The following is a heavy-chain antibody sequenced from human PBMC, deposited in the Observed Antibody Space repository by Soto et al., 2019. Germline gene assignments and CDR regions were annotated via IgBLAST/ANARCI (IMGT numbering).Heavy chain of an antibody. V-gene: IGHV4-31*03. Sequence: SETQSLTCNVSGDSISSGGSYWKWMCQRPGKGLEWMGYIFYSGSFYYTPSLRGRVMMSADTSKNQFTLQLTSVTVADTAVYYCATSYGNAWYTYWGQGTQVTVSS. CDR2: IFYSGSF. J-gene: IGHJ4*02. CDR3: ATSYGNAWYTY. CDR1: GDSISSGGSY. D-gene: IGHD6-13*01.